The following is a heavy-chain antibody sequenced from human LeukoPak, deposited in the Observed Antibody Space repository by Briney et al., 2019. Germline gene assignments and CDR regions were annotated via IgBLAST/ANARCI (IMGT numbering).Heavy chain of an antibody. J-gene: IGHJ4*02. CDR2: IYYSGST. D-gene: IGHD6-19*01. Sequence: SETLSLTCTVSGGSISSSSYYWGWIRQPPGKGLEWIGSIYYSGSTYYNPSLKSRVTISVDTSKNQFSLKLSSVTAADTAVYYCARRVAVTGIYCFDLWGQGTPVTVSS. V-gene: IGHV4-39*01. CDR3: ARRVAVTGIYCFDL. CDR1: GGSISSSSYY.